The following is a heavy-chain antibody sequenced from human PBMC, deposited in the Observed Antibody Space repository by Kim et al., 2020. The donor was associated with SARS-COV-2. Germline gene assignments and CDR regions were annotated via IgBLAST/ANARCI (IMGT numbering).Heavy chain of an antibody. J-gene: IGHJ4*02. CDR3: AGGPPVWSGGYYFDS. CDR2: INPNSGGT. CDR1: GYTFTDYY. V-gene: IGHV1-2*05. Sequence: ASVKVSCKASGYTFTDYYMHWVRQPPGQGLEWMGRINPNSGGTNFAQKFRGRVAMTRDTSISTAYMELSRLRSDDTVVYYCAGGPPVWSGGYYFDSWGQGTLVTVSS. D-gene: IGHD3-10*01.